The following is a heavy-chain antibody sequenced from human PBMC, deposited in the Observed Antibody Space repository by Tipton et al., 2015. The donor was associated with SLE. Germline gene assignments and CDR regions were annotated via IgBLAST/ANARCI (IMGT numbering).Heavy chain of an antibody. CDR2: IYYSGST. CDR1: GGSISSYY. Sequence: TLYLTCTVSGGSISSYYWSWIRQPPGKGLEWVWYIYYSGSTNYNPSLKSQVTISVDTSKNQFSLKLSSVNAADTAVYYCARDRLRYSSYFDYLGQGTLVTVSS. J-gene: IGHJ4*02. V-gene: IGHV4-59*01. CDR3: ARDRLRYSSYFDY. D-gene: IGHD6-19*01.